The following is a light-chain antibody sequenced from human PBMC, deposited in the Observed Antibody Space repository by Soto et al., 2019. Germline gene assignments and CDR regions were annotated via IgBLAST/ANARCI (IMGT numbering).Light chain of an antibody. CDR2: DVS. J-gene: IGLJ1*01. CDR3: SSYSTTSTLV. V-gene: IGLV2-14*03. Sequence: QSVLTQPASVSGSPGQSITISCTGTSSDVGGENYVSCYQQHPGRAPKLMIYDVSNRPSGVSNRFSGSKSGNTASLTISGLQAEDEADYYCSSYSTTSTLVFGSGPKVTVL. CDR1: SSDVGGENY.